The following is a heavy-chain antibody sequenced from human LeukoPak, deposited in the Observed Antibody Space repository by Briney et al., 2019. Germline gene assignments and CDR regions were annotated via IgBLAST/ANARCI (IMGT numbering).Heavy chain of an antibody. CDR2: IKQDGSEK. CDR3: ARVGIAAAGWVGNWFDP. Sequence: GGSLRLSCAASGFTFSSDWMSWVRQAPGKGLEWVANIKQDGSEKYYLGSVKGRFTISRDNAKNSLYLQMNSLRAEDTAVYYCARVGIAAAGWVGNWFDPWGQGTLVTVSS. D-gene: IGHD6-13*01. V-gene: IGHV3-7*01. CDR1: GFTFSSDW. J-gene: IGHJ5*02.